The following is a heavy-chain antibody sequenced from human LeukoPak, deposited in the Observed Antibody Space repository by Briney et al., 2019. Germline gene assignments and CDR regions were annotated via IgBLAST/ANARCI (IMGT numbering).Heavy chain of an antibody. CDR3: ARAGSGRSPDWFDP. J-gene: IGHJ5*02. V-gene: IGHV3-23*01. CDR2: ISGSGGST. D-gene: IGHD1-26*01. CDR1: GFTFSSYA. Sequence: GGSLRLSCAASGFTFSSYAMSWVRQAPGKGLEWVSAISGSGGSTYYADSVKGRFTISRDNAKNSLYLQMNSLRAEDTAVYYCARAGSGRSPDWFDPWGQGTLVTVSS.